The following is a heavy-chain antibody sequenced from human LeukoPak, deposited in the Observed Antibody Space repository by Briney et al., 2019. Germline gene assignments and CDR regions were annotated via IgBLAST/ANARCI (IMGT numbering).Heavy chain of an antibody. CDR2: INHSGST. Sequence: SETLSLTCAVYGGSFSGYYWSWIRQPPGKGLEWIGEINHSGSTNYNPSLKSRVTISVDTSKNQFSLKLSSVTAADTAVYYCARLTRQGITMVRGAGYYYYYYMDVWGKGTTVTISS. V-gene: IGHV4-34*01. CDR1: GGSFSGYY. D-gene: IGHD3-10*01. J-gene: IGHJ6*03. CDR3: ARLTRQGITMVRGAGYYYYYYMDV.